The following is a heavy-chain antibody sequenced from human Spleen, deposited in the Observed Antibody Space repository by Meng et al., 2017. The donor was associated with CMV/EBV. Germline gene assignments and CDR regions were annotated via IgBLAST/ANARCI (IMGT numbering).Heavy chain of an antibody. CDR2: IIPILGIA. V-gene: IGHV1-69*10. J-gene: IGHJ4*02. D-gene: IGHD2-2*01. CDR1: GGTFSGYA. Sequence: SVKVSCKASGGTFSGYAITWVRQAPGQGLEWMGGIIPILGIANYAQKFQGRVTITADKSTSTAYMELSSLRSEDTAVYYCARGYCSSTSCYPFDYWGQGTLVTVSS. CDR3: ARGYCSSTSCYPFDY.